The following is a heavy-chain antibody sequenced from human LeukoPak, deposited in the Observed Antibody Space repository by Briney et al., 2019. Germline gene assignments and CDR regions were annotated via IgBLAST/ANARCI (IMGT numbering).Heavy chain of an antibody. J-gene: IGHJ6*02. CDR2: INSAGSST. D-gene: IGHD1-1*01. CDR3: ATGGMERQAYYGMDV. V-gene: IGHV3-74*01. Sequence: GGSLRLSCAASGLTFSRYWMHWVRQPPGKGLVWVSRINSAGSSTSYADSVRGRFTISRDNAKNMLNLQMNSLRAEDTAVYYCATGGMERQAYYGMDVWGQGTTVTVSS. CDR1: GLTFSRYW.